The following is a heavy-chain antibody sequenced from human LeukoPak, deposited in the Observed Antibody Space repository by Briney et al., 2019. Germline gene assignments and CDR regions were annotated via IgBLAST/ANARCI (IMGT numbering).Heavy chain of an antibody. CDR3: ARDKKAYGDHADFDY. J-gene: IGHJ4*02. CDR2: IWFDGVKK. CDR1: GFTFTDHG. Sequence: GGSLRLSCEATGFTFTDHGIHWVRQAPGKGLEWVSAIWFDGVKKNYAGSVKGRFTISRDNSKNTLYLQMNSLGVEDTAVYYCARDKKAYGDHADFDYWGQGTLVTVSS. V-gene: IGHV3-33*01. D-gene: IGHD4-17*01.